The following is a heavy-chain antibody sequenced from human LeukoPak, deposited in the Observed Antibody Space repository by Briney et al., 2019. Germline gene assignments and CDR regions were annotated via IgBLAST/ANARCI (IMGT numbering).Heavy chain of an antibody. J-gene: IGHJ6*02. D-gene: IGHD2-2*01. CDR2: IIPIFGTA. V-gene: IGHV1-69*13. CDR1: GYTFSSYA. CDR3: ARAPLRDCSSTSCPIYYYYGMDV. Sequence: SVKVSCKASGYTFSSYAISWVRQAPGQGLERMGGIIPIFGTANYAQKFQGRVTITADESTSTAYMELSSLRSEDTAVYYCARAPLRDCSSTSCPIYYYYGMDVWGQGTTVTVSS.